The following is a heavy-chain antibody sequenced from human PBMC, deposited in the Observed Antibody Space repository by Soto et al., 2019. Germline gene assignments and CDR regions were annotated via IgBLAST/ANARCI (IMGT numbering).Heavy chain of an antibody. CDR1: GGSVSSGSYY. CDR2: IYYSGST. V-gene: IGHV4-61*01. D-gene: IGHD1-26*01. J-gene: IGHJ4*02. Sequence: PSETLSLTCTVSGGSVSSGSYYWSWIRQPPGKGLEWIGYIYYSGSTNYNPSLKSRVTISVDTSKNQFSLKLSSVTAADTAVYYCARRIVGAIIEWGRGTLVTVSS. CDR3: ARRIVGAIIE.